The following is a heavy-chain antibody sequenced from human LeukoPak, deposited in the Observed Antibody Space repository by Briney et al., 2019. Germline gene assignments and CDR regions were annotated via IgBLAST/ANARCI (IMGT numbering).Heavy chain of an antibody. CDR1: GFTFSNYA. D-gene: IGHD2-8*02. V-gene: IGHV3-23*01. J-gene: IGHJ4*02. CDR2: ISRSGGST. CDR3: ATYRQVLLPFES. Sequence: GGSLRLSCAASGFTFSNYAMNWVRQAPGKGLEWVSSISRSGGSTFYADSVKGRFTISRDNSKNTLYLQMNSLRAEDTAIYYCATYRQVLLPFESWGQGTLVTVSS.